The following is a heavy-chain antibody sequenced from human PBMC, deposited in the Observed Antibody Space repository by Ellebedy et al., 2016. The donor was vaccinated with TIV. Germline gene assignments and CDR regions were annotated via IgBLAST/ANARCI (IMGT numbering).Heavy chain of an antibody. V-gene: IGHV3-23*01. J-gene: IGHJ4*02. D-gene: IGHD3-10*01. CDR1: GFTFNSYA. CDR2: GGYT. Sequence: GESLKISCAASGFTFNSYAVSWVRQAPGKGLEWVGGYTNYADSVKSRFTISTHNSRNTLYLQLTNLRTEDTAVYYCAKGSFPFGDKYERIYNFQYWGQGTLVTVSS. CDR3: AKGSFPFGDKYERIYNFQY.